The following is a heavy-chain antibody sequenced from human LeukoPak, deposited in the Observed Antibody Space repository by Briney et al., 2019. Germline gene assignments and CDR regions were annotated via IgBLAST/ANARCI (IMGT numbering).Heavy chain of an antibody. CDR1: GSTFTSYW. V-gene: IGHV5-51*01. J-gene: IGHJ6*02. D-gene: IGHD3-10*01. Sequence: GVSLQLPCKTSGSTFTSYWIGWVRQPPGKGLECMGVIFPRDSDVRYSPSFQGQVTISADKSTNTAYLHWGSLKASDSAMYYCVRSLPGTLLRGYGMDVWGPGTTVTVS. CDR3: VRSLPGTLLRGYGMDV. CDR2: IFPRDSDV.